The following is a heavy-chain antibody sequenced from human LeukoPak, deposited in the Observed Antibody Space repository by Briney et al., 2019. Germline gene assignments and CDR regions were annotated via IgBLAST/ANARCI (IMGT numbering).Heavy chain of an antibody. CDR1: GGSFNGYY. V-gene: IGHV4-34*01. D-gene: IGHD6-25*01. Sequence: SETLSLTCAVYGGSFNGYYWTWIRQPPGKGLEWIGEINHSGSTDYNPSLKSRVTISVDTSKNQFSLKLNSVTAADTAVYYCTRSQLRLSNWGQGSLVIVSS. CDR3: TRSQLRLSN. J-gene: IGHJ4*02. CDR2: INHSGST.